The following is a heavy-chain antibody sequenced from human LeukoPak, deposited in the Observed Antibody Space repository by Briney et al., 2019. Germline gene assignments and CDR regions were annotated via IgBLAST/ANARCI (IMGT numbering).Heavy chain of an antibody. CDR3: ASILERSGSYYFDY. D-gene: IGHD1-26*01. Sequence: GSLRLSCAASGFSVSGNYMSWVRQPPGKGLEWIGEINHSGSTNYNPSLKSRVTISVDTSKNQFSLKLSSVTAADTAVYYCASILERSGSYYFDYWGQGTLVTVSS. CDR2: INHSGST. CDR1: GFSVSGNY. V-gene: IGHV4-34*01. J-gene: IGHJ4*02.